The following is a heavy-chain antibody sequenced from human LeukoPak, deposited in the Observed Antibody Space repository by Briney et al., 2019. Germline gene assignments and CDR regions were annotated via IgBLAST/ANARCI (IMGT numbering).Heavy chain of an antibody. Sequence: ASVKVSCKASGYTFTSQYMHWVRQAPGQGLEWMGIINPSGGSTTYAQKFQGRVTMTRDTSTSTVYMDLSSLRSEDTAVYYCARGPPIRGYRYGYDTGYYYSYSMDVWGKGTTVTISS. V-gene: IGHV1-46*01. CDR2: INPSGGST. D-gene: IGHD5-18*01. CDR3: ARGPPIRGYRYGYDTGYYYSYSMDV. CDR1: GYTFTSQY. J-gene: IGHJ6*03.